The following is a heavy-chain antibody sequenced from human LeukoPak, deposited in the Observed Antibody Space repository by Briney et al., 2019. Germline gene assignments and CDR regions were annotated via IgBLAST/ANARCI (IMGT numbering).Heavy chain of an antibody. J-gene: IGHJ4*02. CDR2: ISSSGSTI. Sequence: QPGGSLRLSCAASGFTFSSYEMNWVRQAPGKGLEWVSYISSSGSTIYYADSVKGRFTISRDNAKNSLYLQMNSLRAEDTAVYYCAREAAAGSSYWGQGTLDTVSS. CDR3: AREAAAGSSY. V-gene: IGHV3-48*03. CDR1: GFTFSSYE. D-gene: IGHD6-13*01.